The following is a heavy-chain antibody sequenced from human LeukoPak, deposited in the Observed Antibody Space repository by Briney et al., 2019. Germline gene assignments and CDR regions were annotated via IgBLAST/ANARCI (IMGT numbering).Heavy chain of an antibody. CDR3: ARNDAKMVTVDY. CDR1: GESFSGHY. J-gene: IGHJ4*02. V-gene: IGHV4-34*01. Sequence: SDTLSLTCAVYGESFSGHYWSWIRQPPGKGLEWIGEITHSGSTNYNPSLKSRVSISVETSKNQFSLKMRSVTAADTAVYYCARNDAKMVTVDYWGQGTLVTVSS. D-gene: IGHD2-21*02. CDR2: ITHSGST.